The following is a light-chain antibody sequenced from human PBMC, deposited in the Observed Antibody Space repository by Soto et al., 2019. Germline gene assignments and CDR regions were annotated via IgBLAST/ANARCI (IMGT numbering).Light chain of an antibody. CDR2: DAS. V-gene: IGKV3-11*01. CDR3: QQRSSWPPFT. Sequence: DIVLTQSPATLSLSPGESATLSCRASQTIRSYLAWHQQKPGQAPRLLIYDASKRAPGIPARFSGSGSGTDFTLTISSLEPEDFAIYSCQQRSSWPPFTFGPGTKVDIK. J-gene: IGKJ3*01. CDR1: QTIRSY.